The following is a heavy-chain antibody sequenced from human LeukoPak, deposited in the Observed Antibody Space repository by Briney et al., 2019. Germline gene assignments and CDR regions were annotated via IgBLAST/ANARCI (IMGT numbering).Heavy chain of an antibody. V-gene: IGHV4-39*01. D-gene: IGHD2-15*01. CDR3: ARLAPRYCSGGSCYPPFAFDI. CDR1: DGSISSSSYY. CDR2: IYYSGST. Sequence: SETLSLTCTVSDGSISSSSYYWAWIRQPPGKGLKWIGTIYYSGSTYYNPSLKSRVTISVDTSKNQFSLKLSSVTAADTAVYYCARLAPRYCSGGSCYPPFAFDIWGQGTMVTVSS. J-gene: IGHJ3*02.